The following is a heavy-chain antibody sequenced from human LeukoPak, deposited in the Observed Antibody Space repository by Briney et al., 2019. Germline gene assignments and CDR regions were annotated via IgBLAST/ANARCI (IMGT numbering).Heavy chain of an antibody. CDR2: IYYTGST. D-gene: IGHD1-26*01. Sequence: PSETLSLTCSVSGASISGGTYYWGRIRQPPGKGLEWIGSIYYTGSTYDNPSLKSRVTISVDTSKNQFSLKLSSVTAADTAVYYCARRGGSGRAFDYWGQGTLVTVSS. V-gene: IGHV4-39*01. CDR1: GASISGGTYY. J-gene: IGHJ4*02. CDR3: ARRGGSGRAFDY.